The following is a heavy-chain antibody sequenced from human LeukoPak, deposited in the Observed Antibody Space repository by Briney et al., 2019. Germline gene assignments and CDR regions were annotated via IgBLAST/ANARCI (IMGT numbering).Heavy chain of an antibody. CDR3: GRVRSSSSTEMDV. J-gene: IGHJ6*04. CDR2: IIPIFGTA. CDR1: GGTFSSYA. D-gene: IGHD6-13*01. Sequence: SVKVSCKASGGTFSSYAISWVRQAPGQGLEWMGRIIPIFGTANYAQKFQGRVTITTDESPSTAYMELSSLRSEDTAVYYCGRVRSSSSTEMDVWGKGTAVTVSS. V-gene: IGHV1-69*05.